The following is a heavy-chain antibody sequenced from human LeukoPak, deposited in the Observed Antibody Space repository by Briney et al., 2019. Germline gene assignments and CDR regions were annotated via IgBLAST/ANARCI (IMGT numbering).Heavy chain of an antibody. CDR1: GDSLSSSNYY. V-gene: IGHV4-39*01. Sequence: PSETLSLTCTVSGDSLSSSNYYWGWLRPPPGKGPEWIGSIYYSGTTYHNPSLKSRVTISVDTSRNQFSLKVSSVTDADTAVYYCARQRRYDYYMDVWGKGTTVTVSS. CDR2: IYYSGTT. J-gene: IGHJ6*03. CDR3: ARQRRYDYYMDV. D-gene: IGHD3-9*01.